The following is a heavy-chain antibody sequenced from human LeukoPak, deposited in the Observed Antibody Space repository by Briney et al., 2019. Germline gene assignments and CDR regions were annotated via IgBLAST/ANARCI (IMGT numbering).Heavy chain of an antibody. J-gene: IGHJ4*02. Sequence: SETLSLTCTVSGASINNYYWSWVRQPPLKGLEWIGYIYSTGDTSYNPSLESRVSISMDTSKNHFSLEITSVTAADTAVYYCARGKEQLVPPFDYWGQGALVTVSS. CDR1: GASINNYY. V-gene: IGHV4-59*01. CDR2: IYSTGDT. D-gene: IGHD6-13*01. CDR3: ARGKEQLVPPFDY.